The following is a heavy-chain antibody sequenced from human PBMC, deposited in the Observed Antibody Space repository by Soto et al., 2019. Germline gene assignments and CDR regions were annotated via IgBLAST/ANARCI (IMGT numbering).Heavy chain of an antibody. Sequence: EESLTISCKVSGYIFTNYWIVWVRHMPGKGLEWMGIIFPGDSDTRYSPSFQGQVTISSDKSINTAFLQWSSLKASDSAMYYCATYDGATSNDAFDIWGQGTMVTVSS. V-gene: IGHV5-51*01. J-gene: IGHJ3*02. CDR1: GYIFTNYW. CDR3: ATYDGATSNDAFDI. D-gene: IGHD5-12*01. CDR2: IFPGDSDT.